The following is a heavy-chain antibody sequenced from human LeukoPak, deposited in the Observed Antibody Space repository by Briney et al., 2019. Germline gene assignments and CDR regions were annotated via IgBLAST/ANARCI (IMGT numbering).Heavy chain of an antibody. V-gene: IGHV1-2*02. D-gene: IGHD6-13*01. CDR2: INPNSGGT. Sequence: GASVKVSCKASGYTFTGYYMHWVRQAPGQGLEWMGWINPNSGGTNYAQKFQGRVTMTRDTSISTAYMELSRLRSDDTAVYYCARGGHIAAAVQGAFDIWGQGTMVTVSS. CDR1: GYTFTGYY. J-gene: IGHJ3*02. CDR3: ARGGHIAAAVQGAFDI.